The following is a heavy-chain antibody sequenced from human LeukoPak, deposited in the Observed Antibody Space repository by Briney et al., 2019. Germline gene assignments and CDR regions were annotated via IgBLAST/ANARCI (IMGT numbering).Heavy chain of an antibody. V-gene: IGHV4-59*12. CDR2: IHSSGSA. CDR1: GASLNDYY. D-gene: IGHD5-24*01. Sequence: SEALSLTCTVSGASLNDYYWSWIRQPPGKALEWIGFIHSSGSANSNPSLTSRVTISIDTSKNQFSLNLRSLTAADTAVYFCASGAADGYNFGFDYWGQGTLAAVSS. CDR3: ASGAADGYNFGFDY. J-gene: IGHJ4*02.